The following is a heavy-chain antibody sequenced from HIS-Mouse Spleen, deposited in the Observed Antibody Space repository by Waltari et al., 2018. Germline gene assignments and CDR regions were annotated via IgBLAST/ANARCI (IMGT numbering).Heavy chain of an antibody. CDR1: GFTFRSYS. Sequence: EVQLVESGGGVVKPGGSLRLSCAAPGFTFRSYSMNWVRQAPGKGLECVSSISSSSSYIYYEDSVKGRFTISRNNAKNSLYLQMNSLRAEDTAVYYCARDFGDQIDYWGQGTLVTVSS. V-gene: IGHV3-21*01. CDR3: ARDFGDQIDY. CDR2: ISSSSSYI. J-gene: IGHJ4*02. D-gene: IGHD3-10*01.